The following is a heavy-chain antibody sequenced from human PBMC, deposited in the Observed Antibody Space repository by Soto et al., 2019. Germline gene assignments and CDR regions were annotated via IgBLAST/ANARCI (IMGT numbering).Heavy chain of an antibody. V-gene: IGHV4-34*01. CDR3: ARGETFDP. Sequence: SETLSLTCAVYGGSFSGYYWSWIRQPPGKGLEWIGEINHSGSTNYNPSLKSRVTISVDTSKNQFSLKLSSVTAADTAVYYCARGETFDPWGQGTLVTVSS. CDR1: GGSFSGYY. J-gene: IGHJ5*02. CDR2: INHSGST.